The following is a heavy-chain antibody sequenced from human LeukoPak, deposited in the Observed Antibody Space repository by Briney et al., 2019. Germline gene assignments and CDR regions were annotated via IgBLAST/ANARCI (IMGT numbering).Heavy chain of an antibody. J-gene: IGHJ3*02. Sequence: ASVKVSCKAPGYTFTGYYMHWVRQAPGQGLEWMGWINPNSGGTNYAQKFQGWVTMTRDTSISTAYMELSRLRSDDTAVYYCASGHGSVHDAFDIWGQGTMVTVSS. V-gene: IGHV1-2*04. CDR1: GYTFTGYY. CDR3: ASGHGSVHDAFDI. D-gene: IGHD3-10*01. CDR2: INPNSGGT.